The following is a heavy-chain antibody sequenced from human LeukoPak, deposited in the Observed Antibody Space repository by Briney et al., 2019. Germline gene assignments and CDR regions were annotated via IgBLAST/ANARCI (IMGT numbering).Heavy chain of an antibody. V-gene: IGHV3-30*04. Sequence: PGGSLRLSCAASGFTFSSYAMHWVRQAPGKGLEWVAVISYDGSNKYYADSVKGRFTISRDNSKNPLYLQMNSLRAEDTAVYYCARDPVTAIGYFDYWGQGTLVTVSS. D-gene: IGHD2-21*02. J-gene: IGHJ4*02. CDR2: ISYDGSNK. CDR3: ARDPVTAIGYFDY. CDR1: GFTFSSYA.